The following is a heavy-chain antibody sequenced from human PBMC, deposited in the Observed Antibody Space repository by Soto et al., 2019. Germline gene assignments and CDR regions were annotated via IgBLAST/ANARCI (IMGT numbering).Heavy chain of an antibody. CDR2: ISSSGSTI. D-gene: IGHD2-15*01. CDR1: GFTFSDYY. CDR3: ARDLAATENWFDP. V-gene: IGHV3-11*01. Sequence: GGSLRLSCAASGFTFSDYYMSWIRQAPGKGLEWVSYISSSGSTIYYADSVKGRFTISRDNAKNSLYLQMNSLRAEDTAVYYCARDLAATENWFDPWGQGTLVTVSS. J-gene: IGHJ5*02.